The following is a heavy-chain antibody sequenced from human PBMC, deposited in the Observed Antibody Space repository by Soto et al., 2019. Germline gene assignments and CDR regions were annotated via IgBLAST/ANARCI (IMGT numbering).Heavy chain of an antibody. J-gene: IGHJ6*03. D-gene: IGHD3-16*02. CDR2: MNPNSGNT. CDR1: GYTFTSYD. V-gene: IGHV1-8*01. CDR3: ARGRDYIWGSYRLGDYMDV. Sequence: ASVKVSCKASGYTFTSYDINWVRQATGQGLEWMGWMNPNSGNTGYAQKFQGRVTMTRNTSISKAYMELSSLRSEDTAVYYCARGRDYIWGSYRLGDYMDVWGKGTTVTVSS.